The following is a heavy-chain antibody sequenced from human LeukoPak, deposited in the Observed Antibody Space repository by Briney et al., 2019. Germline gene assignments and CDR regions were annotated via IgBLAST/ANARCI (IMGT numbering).Heavy chain of an antibody. J-gene: IGHJ5*02. D-gene: IGHD3-10*01. V-gene: IGHV4-34*01. CDR1: GGSFSGYY. CDR3: ARGTWVRGVITNWFDP. CDR2: INHSGST. Sequence: SETLSLTCAVYGGSFSGYYWSWLRQPPGKGLEWIGEINHSGSTNYNPSLKSRVTISVDTSKNQFSLKLSSVTAADTAVYYCARGTWVRGVITNWFDPWGQGTLVTVSS.